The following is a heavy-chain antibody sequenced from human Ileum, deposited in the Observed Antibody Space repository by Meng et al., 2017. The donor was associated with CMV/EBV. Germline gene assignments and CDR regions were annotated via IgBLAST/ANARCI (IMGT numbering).Heavy chain of an antibody. V-gene: IGHV1-2*02. D-gene: IGHD3-3*01. CDR1: GYTFTGYY. CDR3: ARGVLYDFWSGYYNYYGMDV. J-gene: IGHJ6*02. CDR2: INPNSGGT. Sequence: ASVKVSCKASGYTFTGYYMHWVRQAPGQGLEWMGWINPNSGGTNYAQKFQGRVTMTRDTSISTAYMELSRLRSDDTAVYYCARGVLYDFWSGYYNYYGMDVWGQGTTVTVSS.